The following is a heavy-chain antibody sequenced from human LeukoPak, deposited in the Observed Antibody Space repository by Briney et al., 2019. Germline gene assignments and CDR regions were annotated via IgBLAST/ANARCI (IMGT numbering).Heavy chain of an antibody. D-gene: IGHD3-9*01. CDR2: IYYSGTT. Sequence: SETLSLTCTVSGDSISSSSYYWGWIRQPPGKGLEWIGSIYYSGTTYYSPSLKSRVTISVDTSKNQFSLKLSSVTAADTAVYYCARAQSRYFDWLLHPTGYYYYMDVWGKGTTVTISS. CDR1: GDSISSSSYY. J-gene: IGHJ6*03. CDR3: ARAQSRYFDWLLHPTGYYYYMDV. V-gene: IGHV4-39*07.